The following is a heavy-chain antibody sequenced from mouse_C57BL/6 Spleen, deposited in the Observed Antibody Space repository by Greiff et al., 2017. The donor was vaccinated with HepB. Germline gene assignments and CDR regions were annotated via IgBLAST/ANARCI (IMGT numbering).Heavy chain of an antibody. CDR1: GYAFSSYW. CDR3: ANSGYYGNSWNAMDY. D-gene: IGHD1-1*01. CDR2: IYPGDGDT. J-gene: IGHJ4*01. Sequence: VQLQQSGAELVKPGASVKISCKASGYAFSSYWMNWVKQRPGKGLEWIGQIYPGDGDTNYNGKFKGKATLTADKSSSTAYMQLSSLTSEDSAVYCCANSGYYGNSWNAMDYWGQGTSVTVSS. V-gene: IGHV1-80*01.